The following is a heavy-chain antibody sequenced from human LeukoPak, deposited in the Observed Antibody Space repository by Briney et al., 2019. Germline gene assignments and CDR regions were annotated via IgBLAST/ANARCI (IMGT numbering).Heavy chain of an antibody. CDR2: INPSGGST. D-gene: IGHD3-3*01. Sequence: ASVKVSCKASGYTFNTHYIHWVRQAPGQGLEWMGIINPSGGSTSYAQKFQGRVTMTRDTSTSTVYMELSSLRSEDTAVYYCARDRYDFWSGYYTPVDYYYYMDVWAKGPRSPSP. J-gene: IGHJ6*03. V-gene: IGHV1-46*02. CDR1: GYTFNTHY. CDR3: ARDRYDFWSGYYTPVDYYYYMDV.